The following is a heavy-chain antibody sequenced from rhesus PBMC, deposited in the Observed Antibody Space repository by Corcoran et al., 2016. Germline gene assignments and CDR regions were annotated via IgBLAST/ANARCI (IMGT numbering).Heavy chain of an antibody. CDR2: ISYMCTT. CDR1: GGPISSSYYY. J-gene: IGHJ4*01. CDR3: ARGEQRLVPFDY. D-gene: IGHD6-31*01. Sequence: QVQLQESGPGLVKPSETLSLTCAVSGGPISSSYYYWSWIRQAPGKGLEWIGFISYMCTTSYHPSLKIRVTISRDPSKNQFSLTLSSVTAADTAVYYCARGEQRLVPFDYWGQGVLVTVSS. V-gene: IGHV4-122*02.